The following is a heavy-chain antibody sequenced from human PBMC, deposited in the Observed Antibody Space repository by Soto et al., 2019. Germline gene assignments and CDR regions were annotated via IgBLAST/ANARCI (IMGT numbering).Heavy chain of an antibody. Sequence: ASVKVSCKASGYTFTSYDINWVRQATGQGLEWMGWMNPNSGNTGYAQKFQGRVTMTRNTSISTAYMELSSLRSEDTAVYYCARGLAAAGHNWFDPWGQGTLVTVSS. CDR2: MNPNSGNT. V-gene: IGHV1-8*01. CDR3: ARGLAAAGHNWFDP. CDR1: GYTFTSYD. D-gene: IGHD6-13*01. J-gene: IGHJ5*02.